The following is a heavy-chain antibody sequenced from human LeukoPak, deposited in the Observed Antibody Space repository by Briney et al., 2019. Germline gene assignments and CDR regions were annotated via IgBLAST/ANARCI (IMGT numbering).Heavy chain of an antibody. D-gene: IGHD3-10*01. CDR3: AKDRDYYGSGSDY. Sequence: TAGSLRLSCAASGFTFSNYGMHWVRQAPGKGLEWVTVISYDGSYKYYADSVKGRFTISRDNSKNTLFLQMNSLRAEDTAIYYCAKDRDYYGSGSDYWGQGTLVTVSS. CDR2: ISYDGSYK. J-gene: IGHJ4*02. V-gene: IGHV3-30*18. CDR1: GFTFSNYG.